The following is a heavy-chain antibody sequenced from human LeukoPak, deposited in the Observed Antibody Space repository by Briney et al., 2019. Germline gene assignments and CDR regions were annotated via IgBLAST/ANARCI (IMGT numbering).Heavy chain of an antibody. D-gene: IGHD1-26*01. CDR2: MNPNSGNT. V-gene: IGHV1-8*01. CDR1: GYTFTSYD. CDR3: VRVIWGGATVDY. Sequence: ASVKVSCKASGYTFTSYDINWVRQATGQGLEWMGWMNPNSGNTDYAQRFQGRVTMTRNTSINTAHMELSSLRSEDTAVYYCVRVIWGGATVDYWGQGTLVTVSS. J-gene: IGHJ4*02.